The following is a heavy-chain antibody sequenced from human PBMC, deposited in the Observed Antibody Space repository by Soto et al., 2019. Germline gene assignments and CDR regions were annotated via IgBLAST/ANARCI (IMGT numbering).Heavy chain of an antibody. CDR3: ARGTSDYWPFDL. CDR1: GFRFTSYW. J-gene: IGHJ2*01. V-gene: IGHV5-51*01. Sequence: EVQLVQSGAEVKKPGESLKISCKGSGFRFTSYWIGWVRQMPEKGLEWMGVIYPADSDSRYSPSFQGQVTISADKSISTAYLQWTSLKASDTAMYFCARGTSDYWPFDLWGRGTLVTVSS. CDR2: IYPADSDS.